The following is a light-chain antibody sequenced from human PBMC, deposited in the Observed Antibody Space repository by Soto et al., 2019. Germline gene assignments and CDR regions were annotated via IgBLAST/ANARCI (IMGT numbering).Light chain of an antibody. CDR2: AAS. Sequence: DIQITQSPSSLSSSLGDRVSITCRAIQSISSYLNWYQQKPGKAPKVLIYAASNLQSGVPSRFSGSGSGTDFALTISSLQPEDFATYYCQQGYSTPITFGQGTRLEI. V-gene: IGKV1-39*01. CDR3: QQGYSTPIT. CDR1: QSISSY. J-gene: IGKJ5*01.